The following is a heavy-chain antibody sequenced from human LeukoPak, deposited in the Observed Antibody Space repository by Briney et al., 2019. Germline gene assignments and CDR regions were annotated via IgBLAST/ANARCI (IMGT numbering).Heavy chain of an antibody. CDR3: ARMPSTEIYYFYYMDV. J-gene: IGHJ6*03. V-gene: IGHV3-23*01. CDR1: GFTFSSYT. D-gene: IGHD2-2*01. CDR2: FSSMGVST. Sequence: GGSLRLSCADSGFTFSSYTMNWVRQAPGKGLEWVSGFSSMGVSTYYADSVKGRFTISRDNSKNTLYLQMDSLGTEDTAVYYCARMPSTEIYYFYYMDVWGKGTTVTVS.